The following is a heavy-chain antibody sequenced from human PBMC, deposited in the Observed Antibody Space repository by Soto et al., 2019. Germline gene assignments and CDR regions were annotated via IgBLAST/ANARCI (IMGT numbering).Heavy chain of an antibody. CDR1: GFAFSNYA. D-gene: IGHD2-15*01. CDR3: ARVERRCRGAKCFPFAY. CDR2: ISSGSGYI. J-gene: IGHJ4*02. Sequence: EVQLVESGGGLVKPGESLRLSCAGSGFAFSNYAMNWVRRAPGKGLEWVASISSGSGYIYYADSVKGRFTVSRDNAKSSLYLQMNSLSAEDTAGDYCARVERRCRGAKCFPFAYWGQGTLVTVAS. V-gene: IGHV3-21*01.